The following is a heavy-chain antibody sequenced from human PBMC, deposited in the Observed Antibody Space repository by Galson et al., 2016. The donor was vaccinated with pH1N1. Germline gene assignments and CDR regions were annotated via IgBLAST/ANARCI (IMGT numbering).Heavy chain of an antibody. V-gene: IGHV4-31*03. CDR2: IYYSGST. Sequence: TLSLTCTVSGGSISSGGYYWSWIRQHPGKGLEWIGFIYYSGSTYYNVSLKSRVTISVDTSKNQFSLKLSSVTAAGTAVYYCARVGGSSELGFFADHWGQGTLVTVSS. J-gene: IGHJ4*02. D-gene: IGHD6-6*01. CDR3: ARVGGSSELGFFADH. CDR1: GGSISSGGYY.